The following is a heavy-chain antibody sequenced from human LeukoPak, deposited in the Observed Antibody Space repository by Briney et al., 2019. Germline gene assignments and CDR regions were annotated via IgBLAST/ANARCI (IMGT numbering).Heavy chain of an antibody. CDR1: GYSFTTYW. V-gene: IGHV5-10-1*01. J-gene: IGHJ4*02. CDR2: IDPSDSYT. D-gene: IGHD3-10*01. Sequence: GESLKISCKGSGYSFTTYWITWVRQMPGKGLEWMGRIDPSDSYTKNSPSFQGHVSISADKSISTAYLQWSSLKASDTAMYHCGRLDMTRGVFIDYWGQGTLVTVSS. CDR3: GRLDMTRGVFIDY.